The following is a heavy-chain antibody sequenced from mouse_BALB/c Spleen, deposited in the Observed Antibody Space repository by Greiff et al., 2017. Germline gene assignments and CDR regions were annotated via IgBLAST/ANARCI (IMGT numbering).Heavy chain of an antibody. CDR2: INPSNGRT. D-gene: IGHD2-1*01. V-gene: IGHV1S81*02. J-gene: IGHJ4*01. CDR3: ARGGGNYGGGMDY. CDR1: GYTFTSYW. Sequence: VQLQQPGAELVKPGASVKLSCKASGYTFTSYWMHWVKQRPGQGLEWIGEINPSNGRTNYNEKFKSKATLTVDKSSSTAYMQLSSLTSEDSAVYYCARGGGNYGGGMDYWGQGTSVTVSS.